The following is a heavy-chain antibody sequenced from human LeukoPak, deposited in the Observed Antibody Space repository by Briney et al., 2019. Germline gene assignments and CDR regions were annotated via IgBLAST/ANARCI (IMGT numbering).Heavy chain of an antibody. CDR3: ATPTIPYIQLWFRGPRWRFDY. V-gene: IGHV1-69*01. D-gene: IGHD5-18*01. CDR1: GGTFSSYA. Sequence: ASVKVFCKASGGTFSSYAISWVRQAPGQGLEWMGGIIPIFGTANYAQKFQGRVTITADESTSTAYMELSSLRSEDTAVYYCATPTIPYIQLWFRGPRWRFDYCGQGTLVTVSS. J-gene: IGHJ4*02. CDR2: IIPIFGTA.